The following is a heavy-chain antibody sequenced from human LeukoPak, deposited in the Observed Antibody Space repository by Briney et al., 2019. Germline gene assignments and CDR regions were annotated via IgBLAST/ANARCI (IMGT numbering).Heavy chain of an antibody. CDR2: IYYSGST. CDR3: ASGGDYYDSSGYQVGWFDP. V-gene: IGHV4-59*01. CDR1: GGSIRSYY. Sequence: PSETLSLTGTVPGGSIRSYYWSWIRQPPGKGLEGIGYIYYSGSTNYKPRLNSPVTISVDTSKNPCSLKLSSVTAADTAVYYWASGGDYYDSSGYQVGWFDPWSQGTLVTVSS. J-gene: IGHJ5*02. D-gene: IGHD3-22*01.